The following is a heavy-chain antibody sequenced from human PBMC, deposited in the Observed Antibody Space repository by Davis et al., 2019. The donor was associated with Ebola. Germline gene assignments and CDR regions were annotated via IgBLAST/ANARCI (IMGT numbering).Heavy chain of an antibody. J-gene: IGHJ5*02. CDR2: IYYSGNT. V-gene: IGHV4-59*12. Sequence: MPSETLSLTCTVSGGSIISYYWSWFRQPPGKGLEWIGYIYYSGNTNYNPSLKSRVSISVDTSRHQFSLKLSSVTAADTAVYYCARGRGVVVTAHGWFDPWGQGTLVTVSS. CDR3: ARGRGVVVTAHGWFDP. CDR1: GGSIISYY. D-gene: IGHD2-21*02.